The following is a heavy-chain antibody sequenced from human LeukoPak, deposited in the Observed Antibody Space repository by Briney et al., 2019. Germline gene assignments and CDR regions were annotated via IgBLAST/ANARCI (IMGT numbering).Heavy chain of an antibody. CDR2: ISSSGSTI. CDR1: GFTFSSHA. D-gene: IGHD2-15*01. J-gene: IGHJ3*02. CDR3: ARDCGGGSCYGPYDAFDI. Sequence: GRSLRLSCAVSGFTFSSHAMHWVRQAPGKGLEWVSYISSSGSTIYYADSVKGRFTISRDNAKNSLYLQMNSLRAEDTAVYYCARDCGGGSCYGPYDAFDIWGQGTMVTVSS. V-gene: IGHV3-48*03.